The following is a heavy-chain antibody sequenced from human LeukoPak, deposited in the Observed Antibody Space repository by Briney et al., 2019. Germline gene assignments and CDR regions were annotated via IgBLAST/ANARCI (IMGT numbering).Heavy chain of an antibody. CDR1: GGSISSGDYY. V-gene: IGHV4-30-4*01. D-gene: IGHD2-2*02. J-gene: IGHJ4*02. CDR3: ARGQGYCSSTSCYIYFDY. CDR2: IYYSGST. Sequence: SETLSLTCTVSGGSISSGDYYWSWIRQPPGKGLEWIGYIYYSGSTYYNPSLKSRVTISVDTSKNQFSLKLSSVTAADTAVYYCARGQGYCSSTSCYIYFDYWGQGTLVTVSS.